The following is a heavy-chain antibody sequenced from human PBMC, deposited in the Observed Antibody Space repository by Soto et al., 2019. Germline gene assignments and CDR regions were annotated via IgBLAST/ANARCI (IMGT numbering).Heavy chain of an antibody. V-gene: IGHV4-30-2*01. J-gene: IGHJ4*02. Sequence: ASETLSLTCAVSGGSISSGGYSWSWIRQPPGKGLEWIGYIYHSGSTYYNPSLKSRVTISVDRSKNQFSLKLSSVTAADTAVYYCARGEAAAGTPFDYWGQGTLVTVS. D-gene: IGHD6-13*01. CDR3: ARGEAAAGTPFDY. CDR1: GGSISSGGYS. CDR2: IYHSGST.